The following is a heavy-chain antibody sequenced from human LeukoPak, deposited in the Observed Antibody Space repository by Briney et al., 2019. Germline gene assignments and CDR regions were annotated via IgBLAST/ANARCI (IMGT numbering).Heavy chain of an antibody. V-gene: IGHV1-2*02. CDR3: AREGRGWAFDI. CDR1: GYTFTDYY. D-gene: IGHD2-15*01. Sequence: ASVRVSFKASGYTFTDYYIHWVREAPGQGHEGMGWINNNSGGTNYAQTFQGRVTMTRDTSISTAYMELSRLRSDDTAVYYCAREGRGWAFDIWGQGTMVTVSS. CDR2: INNNSGGT. J-gene: IGHJ3*02.